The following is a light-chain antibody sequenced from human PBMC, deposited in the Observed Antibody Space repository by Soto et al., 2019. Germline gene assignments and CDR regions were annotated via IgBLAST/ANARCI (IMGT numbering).Light chain of an antibody. CDR1: NSNIGKNS. CDR2: SDN. J-gene: IGLJ7*01. V-gene: IGLV1-44*01. CDR3: AAWDDSLNGLV. Sequence: QSVLSQEASVSGTPGQRVAMACSGGNSNIGKNSVNWYRQVPGTAPQLLIYSDNMLSFGIPDRFSASKSDTSATLAIGGLQSDDEALYFCAAWDDSLNGLVFGGGTQLTVL.